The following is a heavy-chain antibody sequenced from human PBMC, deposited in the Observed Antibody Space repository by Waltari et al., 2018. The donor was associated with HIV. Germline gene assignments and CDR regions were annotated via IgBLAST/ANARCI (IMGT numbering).Heavy chain of an antibody. Sequence: QVQLQQWGAGLLKPSETLSLTCAVYGGSFSGYYWSWIRQPPGKGLEWIGEINHSGSTNYNPSLKSRVTISVDTSKNQFSLKLSSVTAADTAVYYCAAQEIQLWFVYWGQGTLVTVSS. J-gene: IGHJ4*02. D-gene: IGHD5-18*01. CDR3: AAQEIQLWFVY. V-gene: IGHV4-34*01. CDR2: INHSGST. CDR1: GGSFSGYY.